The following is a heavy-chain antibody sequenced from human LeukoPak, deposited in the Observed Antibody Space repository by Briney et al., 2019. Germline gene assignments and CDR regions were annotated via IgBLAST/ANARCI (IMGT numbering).Heavy chain of an antibody. J-gene: IGHJ4*02. Sequence: PGGSLRLSCAASGFTFYIYAMSWVRQAPGKGLEWGASMCGSAGCSYYADSVKGRFTISRDNSKNIRYLQMNSLRAEDTAIYYCAKDRPNYYETNGHYYRRDGDYWGQGTLVTVSS. CDR2: MCGSAGCS. V-gene: IGHV3-23*01. D-gene: IGHD3-16*01. CDR1: GFTFYIYA. CDR3: AKDRPNYYETNGHYYRRDGDY.